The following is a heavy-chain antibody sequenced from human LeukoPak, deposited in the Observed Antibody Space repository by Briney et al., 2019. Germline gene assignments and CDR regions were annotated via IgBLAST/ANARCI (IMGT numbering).Heavy chain of an antibody. CDR2: IYSGGST. D-gene: IGHD3-10*01. CDR3: AREVTYYYGSGTYHRHYFHDY. J-gene: IGHJ4*02. Sequence: GGSLRLSCAASGFTVSSNYMSWVRQAPGKGLERVSVIYSGGSTYYAESVKGRFTISRDNTKNTLYLQMNSLRVEDTAVYYCAREVTYYYGSGTYHRHYFHDYWGQGTLVTVSS. CDR1: GFTVSSNY. V-gene: IGHV3-53*01.